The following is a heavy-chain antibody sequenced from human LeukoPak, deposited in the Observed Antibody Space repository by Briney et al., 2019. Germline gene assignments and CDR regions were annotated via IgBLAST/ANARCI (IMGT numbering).Heavy chain of an antibody. J-gene: IGHJ3*02. V-gene: IGHV3-23*01. CDR1: GFTFSSYA. CDR2: ISGNGGST. CDR3: AKDRQHHYGDPDAFDI. Sequence: PGGSLRLSCGGSGFTFSSYAMSWVRQAPGKGLEWVSAISGNGGSTYYAGSVKGRFTISRDNSKNTLYLQMNSLRAEDTAVYYCAKDRQHHYGDPDAFDIWGQGTMVTVSS. D-gene: IGHD4-17*01.